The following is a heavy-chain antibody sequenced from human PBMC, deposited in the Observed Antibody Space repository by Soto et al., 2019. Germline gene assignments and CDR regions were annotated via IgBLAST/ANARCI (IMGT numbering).Heavy chain of an antibody. J-gene: IGHJ4*02. Sequence: GGSLRLSCAASGFTFSSYAMSWVRQAPGKGLEWVSAISGSGGSTYYADSVKGRFTISRDNSKNTLYLQMNSLRAEDTAVYYCAKDGGYYYDSSVCRWGQGTLVTVSS. V-gene: IGHV3-23*01. CDR2: ISGSGGST. CDR1: GFTFSSYA. CDR3: AKDGGYYYDSSVCR. D-gene: IGHD3-22*01.